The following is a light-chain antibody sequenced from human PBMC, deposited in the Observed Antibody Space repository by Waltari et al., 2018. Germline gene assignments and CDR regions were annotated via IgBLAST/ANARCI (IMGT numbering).Light chain of an antibody. V-gene: IGLV2-8*01. CDR1: SGDVGSYHY. J-gene: IGLJ2*01. Sequence: QSALTQPPSPSGSPGQSATISCTGTSGDVGSYHYVPWYQQHPGKAPKLMIYEVSKRPTGVPDRFSGSKSGNTASLTVSGLQAEDEADYYCAAYADSNSLLFGGGTKVTVL. CDR3: AAYADSNSLL. CDR2: EVS.